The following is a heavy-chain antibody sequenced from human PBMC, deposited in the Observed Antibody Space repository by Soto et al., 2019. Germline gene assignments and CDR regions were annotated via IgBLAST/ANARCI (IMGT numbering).Heavy chain of an antibody. D-gene: IGHD4-17*01. CDR2: ISYNGNNK. V-gene: IGHV3-30*03. CDR1: GFTFSSYD. J-gene: IGHJ4*02. Sequence: QVHLVASGGGVVQPGTSLRLSCVSSGFTFSSYDMHWVRQAPGKGLEWVAVISYNGNNKYYGESVAGCFTISSDNSKSTLFLELNSLLAEETAVYSCATKYGEYSPPYFDYWGQGTLVTVSA. CDR3: ATKYGEYSPPYFDY.